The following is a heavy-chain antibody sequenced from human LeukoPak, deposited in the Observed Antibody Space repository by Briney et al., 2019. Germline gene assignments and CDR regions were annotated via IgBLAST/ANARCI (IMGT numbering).Heavy chain of an antibody. CDR3: ARDYSNDAWFDP. D-gene: IGHD4-11*01. V-gene: IGHV1-2*02. CDR1: GYTFTGYY. Sequence: ASVKVSCKASGYTFTGYYMHRVRQAPGQGLEWMGWINPNSGGTNYAQKFQGRVTMTRDTSISIAYMELSRLRSDDTAVYYCARDYSNDAWFDPWGQGTLVTVSS. J-gene: IGHJ5*02. CDR2: INPNSGGT.